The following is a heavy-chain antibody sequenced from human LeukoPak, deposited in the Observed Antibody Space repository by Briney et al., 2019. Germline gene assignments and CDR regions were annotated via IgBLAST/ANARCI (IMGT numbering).Heavy chain of an antibody. Sequence: SETLSLTCSVSGASIGSSRYYWAWIRQPPGKGLEFIGTIYYTGDTYYNPSLKGRVTISVDTSKKLFSLKLSSVTAADTALYYCARHHRRPRGLKLGFDPWGQGTLVTVSS. D-gene: IGHD1-1*01. CDR1: GASIGSSRYY. CDR3: ARHHRRPRGLKLGFDP. V-gene: IGHV4-39*01. CDR2: IYYTGDT. J-gene: IGHJ5*02.